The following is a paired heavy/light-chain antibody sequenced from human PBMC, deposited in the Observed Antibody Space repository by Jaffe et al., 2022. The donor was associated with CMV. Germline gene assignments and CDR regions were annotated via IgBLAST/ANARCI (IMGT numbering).Heavy chain of an antibody. CDR2: IDPSGHST. D-gene: IGHD5-12*01. J-gene: IGHJ4*02. CDR3: ARGLRSGYDYYFDS. V-gene: IGHV1-46*01. Sequence: QVQLVQSEAEVKKPGASVTLSCKASGYTFSSYYMHWVRQAPGQGLEWMGIIDPSGHSTTYAQKFQGRFSMTMDKSTNTVYMELNNLRFDDAAVYYCARGLRSGYDYYFDSWGQGTLVTVSS. CDR1: GYTFSSYY.
Light chain of an antibody. CDR3: QTWGSGMWA. Sequence: QLVLSQSPSVSASLGASVKLTCTLTSGQTNYAIVWHQQQPHKGPRFLMKVDSDGSHKKGDGIPDRFSGSSSGTERYLIISSLQSEDEADYYCQTWGSGMWAFGGGTRLTVL. CDR2: VDSDGSH. CDR1: SGQTNYA. J-gene: IGLJ2*01. V-gene: IGLV4-69*01.